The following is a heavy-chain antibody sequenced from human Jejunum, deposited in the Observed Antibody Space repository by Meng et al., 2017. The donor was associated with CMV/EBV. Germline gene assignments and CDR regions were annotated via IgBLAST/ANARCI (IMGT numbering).Heavy chain of an antibody. CDR2: VSGSGDST. J-gene: IGHJ1*01. Sequence: GFSFSSDAMSWFRQAPGKGLEWISAVSGSGDSTFYADSVKGRFTISRDNSKSTMHLQMNGLRAEDTAVYYCAKDLVWTYDSTTPKEYWGQGTLVTVSS. CDR1: GFSFSSDA. D-gene: IGHD3-22*01. V-gene: IGHV3-23*01. CDR3: AKDLVWTYDSTTPKEY.